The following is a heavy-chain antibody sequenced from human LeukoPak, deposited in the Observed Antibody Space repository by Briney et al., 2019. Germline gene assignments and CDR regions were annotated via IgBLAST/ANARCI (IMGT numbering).Heavy chain of an antibody. J-gene: IGHJ4*02. Sequence: PGGSLRLSCAASGFTFSSYAMHWVRQAPGKGLEWVAVISFDGSNKYYADSVKGRFTISRDNSKNTLYLQMNSLRAEDTAVYYCARDRRYSSGWYLYWGQGTLVTVSS. CDR1: GFTFSSYA. CDR2: ISFDGSNK. V-gene: IGHV3-30*04. CDR3: ARDRRYSSGWYLY. D-gene: IGHD6-19*01.